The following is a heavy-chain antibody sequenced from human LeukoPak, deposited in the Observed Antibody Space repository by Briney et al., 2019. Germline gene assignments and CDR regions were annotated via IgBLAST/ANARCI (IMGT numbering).Heavy chain of an antibody. CDR2: LNPNSGNT. D-gene: IGHD6-19*01. Sequence: GASVKVSCKASGYTFTSYDINWARQATGQGLEWMGWLNPNSGNTGYAQKFQGRVTITRNTSIKTAYMELSSLRSEDTAVYYCARMTVSGRDNWFDPWGQGTLVTVSS. CDR1: GYTFTSYD. J-gene: IGHJ5*02. CDR3: ARMTVSGRDNWFDP. V-gene: IGHV1-8*03.